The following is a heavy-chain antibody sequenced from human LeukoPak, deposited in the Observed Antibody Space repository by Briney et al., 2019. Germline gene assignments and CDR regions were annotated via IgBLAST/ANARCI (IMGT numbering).Heavy chain of an antibody. V-gene: IGHV3-30*18. J-gene: IGHJ4*02. D-gene: IGHD2-2*01. CDR2: ISYDGSNK. CDR1: GFTFSSYG. Sequence: PGGSLRLSCAASGFTFSSYGMHWVRQAPGKGLEWVAVISYDGSNKYYADSVKGRFTISRDNSKNTLYLQMNSLRTEDTAVYYCAKDTGSTSWHTFDSWGQGTLATVSS. CDR3: AKDTGSTSWHTFDS.